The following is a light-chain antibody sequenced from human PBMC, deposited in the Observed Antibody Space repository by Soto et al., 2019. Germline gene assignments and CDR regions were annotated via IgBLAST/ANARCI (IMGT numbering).Light chain of an antibody. V-gene: IGKV3-11*01. Sequence: EIVLMQAPGTLSLSPGERATLSCRASQSVSSSYLAWYQQKPGQAPRLLIYDASNRATGIPARFSGSGSGTDFTLTISSLEPEDFAVYYCQQRSNWPTFGQGTKVDI. CDR1: QSVSSSY. J-gene: IGKJ1*01. CDR3: QQRSNWPT. CDR2: DAS.